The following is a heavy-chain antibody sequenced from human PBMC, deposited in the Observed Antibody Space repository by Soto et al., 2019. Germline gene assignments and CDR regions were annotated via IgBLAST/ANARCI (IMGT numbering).Heavy chain of an antibody. Sequence: QVQLQESGPGLVKPSQTLSLTCTVSGGSISSGGYYWSWIRQQPGKGLEWIGYIYYSGSTYYNPSLQSRVTISVDTSKNQFSLKLSSVTAADTAVYYCAREVQQLVRGEDYYYYYGMDVWGQGTTVTVSS. CDR2: IYYSGST. D-gene: IGHD6-13*01. CDR3: AREVQQLVRGEDYYYYYGMDV. V-gene: IGHV4-31*03. CDR1: GGSISSGGYY. J-gene: IGHJ6*02.